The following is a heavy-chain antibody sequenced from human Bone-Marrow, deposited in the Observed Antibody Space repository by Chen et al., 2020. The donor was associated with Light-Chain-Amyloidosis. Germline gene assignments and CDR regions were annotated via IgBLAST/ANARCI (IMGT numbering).Heavy chain of an antibody. V-gene: IGHV3-7*01. CDR3: ARESSVAVPYYLDY. Sequence: EVRLVESGGGLVQPGGSLRLSCAASGFTFSRYFMSWVRQAPGKGLEWVANIREDGNEKYYVQSVKGRFTISRDNAKNAVYLQMHSLGAEDSAIYFCARESSVAVPYYLDYWGQGIRVTVSA. CDR2: IREDGNEK. CDR1: GFTFSRYF. J-gene: IGHJ4*02.